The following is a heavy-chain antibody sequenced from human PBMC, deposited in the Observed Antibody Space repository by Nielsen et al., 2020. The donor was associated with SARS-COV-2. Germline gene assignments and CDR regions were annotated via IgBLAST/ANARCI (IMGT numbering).Heavy chain of an antibody. Sequence: GESLKISCAASGFTFSSYWMHWVRQAPGKGLVWVSRINSDGSSTSYADSVKGRFTISRDNAKNTLYLQMNSLRAEDTALYHCATLPGDAFDIWGQGTMVTVSS. V-gene: IGHV3-74*01. CDR3: ATLPGDAFDI. J-gene: IGHJ3*02. D-gene: IGHD3-16*01. CDR2: INSDGSST. CDR1: GFTFSSYW.